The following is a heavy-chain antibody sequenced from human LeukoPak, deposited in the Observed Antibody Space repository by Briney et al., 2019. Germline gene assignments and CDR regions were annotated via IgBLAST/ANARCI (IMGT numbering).Heavy chain of an antibody. CDR1: GYTLTELS. J-gene: IGHJ4*02. V-gene: IGHV1-24*01. CDR3: AAGAQLPIDY. CDR2: FDLEDGER. Sequence: VSVKVSCNVSGYTLTELSMHWVRQAPGKGLEWMGGFDLEDGERVYAQKLQGRLTMTEDTSTDTAYMELSSLRSEDTATYYCAAGAQLPIDYWGQGTLVTVSS. D-gene: IGHD1-1*01.